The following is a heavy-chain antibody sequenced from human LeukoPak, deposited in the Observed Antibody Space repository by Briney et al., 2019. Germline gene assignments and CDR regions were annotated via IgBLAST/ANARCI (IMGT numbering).Heavy chain of an antibody. CDR3: ARSLYGDFDAFDI. V-gene: IGHV4-59*01. CDR1: GGSISSYY. D-gene: IGHD4-17*01. CDR2: IYYSGST. Sequence: AETLSLTCTVSGGSISSYYWSWIRQPPGKGLEWIGYIYYSGSTNYTPSLKSRVTISVDTSKNQFSLKLSSVTAADTAVYYCARSLYGDFDAFDIWGQGTMVTVSS. J-gene: IGHJ3*02.